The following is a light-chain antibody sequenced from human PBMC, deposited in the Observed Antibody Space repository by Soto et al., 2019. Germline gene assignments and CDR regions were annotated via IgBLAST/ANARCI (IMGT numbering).Light chain of an antibody. J-gene: IGKJ1*01. CDR3: QQYNGYSTWT. V-gene: IGKV1-5*01. CDR2: DAS. Sequence: DIQMTQSPSTLSASVGDTVTVTCRASQSVSGWLAWYQQKPGEAPKVLIWDASTLQRGVPSRFSGSGSGTEFTLTISSLQPDDFATYYCQQYNGYSTWTFGQGTKVDIK. CDR1: QSVSGW.